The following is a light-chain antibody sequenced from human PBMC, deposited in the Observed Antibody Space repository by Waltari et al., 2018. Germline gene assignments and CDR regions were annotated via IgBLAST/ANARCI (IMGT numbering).Light chain of an antibody. CDR3: QAWDSSTEWV. CDR1: KLGDKY. J-gene: IGLJ3*02. CDR2: QDS. V-gene: IGLV3-1*01. Sequence: SYELTQPPSVSVSPGQTASITCSGDKLGDKYACWYQQKPGQSPVLVIYQDSKRPSGIPELFSGSNSGNTAPLTISGTQAMDEADYYCQAWDSSTEWVFGGGTKLTVL.